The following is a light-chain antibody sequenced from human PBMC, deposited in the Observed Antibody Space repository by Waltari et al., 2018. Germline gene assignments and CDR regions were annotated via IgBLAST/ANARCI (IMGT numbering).Light chain of an antibody. CDR3: QQYVNFSSA. Sequence: DIQMTQSPSPLSSFVGDRVPFTCQASQDIRNYLSWYQQKPGKAPKLLIYDASNLETGVPSRFSGSRSGTDFTFTISSLQPEDSATYFCQQYVNFSSAFGGGTKVEIK. V-gene: IGKV1-33*01. CDR2: DAS. CDR1: QDIRNY. J-gene: IGKJ4*01.